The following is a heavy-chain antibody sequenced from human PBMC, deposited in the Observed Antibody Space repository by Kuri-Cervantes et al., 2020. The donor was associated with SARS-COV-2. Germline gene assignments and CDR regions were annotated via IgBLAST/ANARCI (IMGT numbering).Heavy chain of an antibody. CDR1: GFTVSSNY. CDR2: IYSGGST. J-gene: IGHJ3*02. Sequence: GESLKISCAASGFTVSSNYMSWVRQAPGKGLEWVSVIYSGGSTYYADSVKGRFTTSRDNSKNTLYLQMNSLRAEDTAVYYCARARGPDAFDIWGQGTMVTVSS. V-gene: IGHV3-53*01. CDR3: ARARGPDAFDI.